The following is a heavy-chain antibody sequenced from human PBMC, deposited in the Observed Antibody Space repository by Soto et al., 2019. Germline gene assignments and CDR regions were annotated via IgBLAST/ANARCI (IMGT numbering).Heavy chain of an antibody. CDR3: AREGRVVVPAATFRYYYYGMDV. CDR2: IYYSGST. J-gene: IGHJ6*02. Sequence: PSETLSLTCTVSGGSISSYYWSWIRQPPGKGLEWIGYIYYSGSTNYNPSLKSRVTISVDTSKNQFSLKLSSVTAADTAVYYCAREGRVVVPAATFRYYYYGMDVWGQVTTVTVSS. D-gene: IGHD2-2*01. CDR1: GGSISSYY. V-gene: IGHV4-59*01.